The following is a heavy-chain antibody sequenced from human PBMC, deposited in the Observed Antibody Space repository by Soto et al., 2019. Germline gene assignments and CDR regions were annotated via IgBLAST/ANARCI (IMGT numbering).Heavy chain of an antibody. CDR3: TRDLQLLWFGELFGGWFDP. CDR2: IRSKAYGGTT. V-gene: IGHV3-49*03. Sequence: GGSLRLSCTASGFTFGDYAMSWFRQAPGKGLEWVGFIRSKAYGGTTEYAASVKGRFTISRDDSKSIAYLQMNSLRTEDTAVYYCTRDLQLLWFGELFGGWFDPWGQGTLVTVSS. J-gene: IGHJ5*02. CDR1: GFTFGDYA. D-gene: IGHD3-10*01.